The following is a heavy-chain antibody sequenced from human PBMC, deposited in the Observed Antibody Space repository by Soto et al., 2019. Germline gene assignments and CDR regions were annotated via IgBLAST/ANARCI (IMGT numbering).Heavy chain of an antibody. CDR3: ARGDRGAFDL. Sequence: EVQLVESGGGLVRPGGSLRLSCAASGFTFSYYWMNWVRQAPGKGLVWVSRIHSDGSSTTYADFVKGRFIISRDNARNTVDLQRNRVRVEYKAVYYCARGDRGAFDLWGQGTVVTVSS. CDR2: IHSDGSST. J-gene: IGHJ3*01. CDR1: GFTFSYYW. D-gene: IGHD1-26*01. V-gene: IGHV3-74*03.